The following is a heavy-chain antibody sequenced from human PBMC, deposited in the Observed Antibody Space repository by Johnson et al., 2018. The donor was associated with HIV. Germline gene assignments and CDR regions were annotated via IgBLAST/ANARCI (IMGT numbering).Heavy chain of an antibody. J-gene: IGHJ3*02. CDR1: EFILSDYY. CDR2: ISGSGSTI. V-gene: IGHV3-11*04. D-gene: IGHD1-7*01. CDR3: ARSATGTTADAFDI. Sequence: QVQLVESGGGFVQPGGSLRLSCAASEFILSDYYMSWVRQAPEKGLEWISYISGSGSTIYYADSVKGRFTIYRDTAKNSLYLQMNSLRDVDTAVYYCARSATGTTADAFDIWGQGTMVIVSS.